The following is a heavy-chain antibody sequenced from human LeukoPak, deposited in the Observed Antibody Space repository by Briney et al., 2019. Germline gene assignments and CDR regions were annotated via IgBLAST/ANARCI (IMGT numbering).Heavy chain of an antibody. D-gene: IGHD6-19*01. J-gene: IGHJ4*02. CDR1: GFTFSSYS. Sequence: GGSLRLSCAASGFTFSSYSMNWVRQAPGKGLEWVSSISSSSSYIYYADSVKGRFTISRDNAKNSLYLQMNSLRAEGTAVYHCARDRIAVAYFDYWGQGTLVTVSS. CDR3: ARDRIAVAYFDY. CDR2: ISSSSSYI. V-gene: IGHV3-21*01.